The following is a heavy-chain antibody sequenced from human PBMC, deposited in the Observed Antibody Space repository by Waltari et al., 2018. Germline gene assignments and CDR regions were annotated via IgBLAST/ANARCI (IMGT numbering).Heavy chain of an antibody. CDR2: IYYSGST. V-gene: IGHV4-39*07. CDR1: GGSISSTDYV. D-gene: IGHD3-10*01. Sequence: QLQLQESGQGLVKPSETLAPTCSVSGGSISSTDYVWAWIRPTPGKGLEWIGSIYYSGSTYYNPSLRSRVAISVDTSKNQLSLKLSAVSAADTAVYYCARDIDMSFYYYIDAWGKGTTVTISS. J-gene: IGHJ6*03. CDR3: ARDIDMSFYYYIDA.